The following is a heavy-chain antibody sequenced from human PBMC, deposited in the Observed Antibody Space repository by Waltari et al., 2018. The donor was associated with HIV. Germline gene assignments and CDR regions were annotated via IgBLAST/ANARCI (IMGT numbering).Heavy chain of an antibody. CDR2: ISGSGGST. J-gene: IGHJ4*02. V-gene: IGHV3-23*04. Sequence: EVQLVESGGGLVKPGGSLRLSCAASGFPFSSYAMTWVRQAPGKGLEWVSAISGSGGSTYYADSVKGRFTISRDKSKNTLYLQMNSLRAEDTAVYYCAKVADSSGPKDYWGQGTLVTVSS. D-gene: IGHD3-22*01. CDR1: GFPFSSYA. CDR3: AKVADSSGPKDY.